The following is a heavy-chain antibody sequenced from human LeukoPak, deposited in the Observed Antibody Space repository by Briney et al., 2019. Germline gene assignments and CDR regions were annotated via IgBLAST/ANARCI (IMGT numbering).Heavy chain of an antibody. V-gene: IGHV3-21*01. CDR3: ARGGGSSSWDDAFDI. Sequence: GGSLRLSCAASGFTFSSYSMNRVRQAPGKGLEWVSSISSSSSYIYYADSVKGRFTISRDNAKNSLYLQMNSLRAEDTAVYYCARGGGSSSWDDAFDIWGQGTMVTVSS. CDR2: ISSSSSYI. CDR1: GFTFSSYS. J-gene: IGHJ3*02. D-gene: IGHD6-13*01.